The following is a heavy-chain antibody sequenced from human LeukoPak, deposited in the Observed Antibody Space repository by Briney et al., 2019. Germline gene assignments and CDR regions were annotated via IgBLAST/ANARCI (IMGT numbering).Heavy chain of an antibody. J-gene: IGHJ3*02. Sequence: SVKVSCRASGFTFTISAMQGVRQARGQRLEGIGWIVVGSRNTNYAQKFQERVTFTRDMSTSTAYMELSSLRSEDTAVYYCARIRDGYNDAYDIWGQGTMVTVPS. CDR1: GFTFTISA. CDR3: ARIRDGYNDAYDI. V-gene: IGHV1-58*02. CDR2: IVVGSRNT. D-gene: IGHD5-24*01.